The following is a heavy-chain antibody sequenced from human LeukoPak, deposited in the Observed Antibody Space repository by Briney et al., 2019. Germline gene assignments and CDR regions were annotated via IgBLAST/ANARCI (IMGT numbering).Heavy chain of an antibody. CDR1: GDSVSSNSVT. CDR3: ARRLTQYDCFDP. J-gene: IGHJ5*02. Sequence: SQTLSLTCAISGDSVSSNSVTRSWIRQSPSRGLEWLGRTYYRSTGYNDYAVSVRGRITVNPDTSKNQFSLHLNSVTPEDTAVYYCARRLTQYDCFDPWGQGILVTVSS. V-gene: IGHV6-1*01. D-gene: IGHD2-2*01. CDR2: TYYRSTGYN.